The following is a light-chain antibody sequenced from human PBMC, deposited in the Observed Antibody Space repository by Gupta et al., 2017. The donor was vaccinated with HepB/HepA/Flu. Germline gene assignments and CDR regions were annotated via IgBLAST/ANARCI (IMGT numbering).Light chain of an antibody. Sequence: SYVLTQPPSVSVAPGESARISRGWNNIGSYSVHWYQQKPGQAPVLVVYDDSDRPSGIPERFSGSNPGNTATLIINRVEVGDEGDYYCQVWESDSDHPVVFGGGTKLTVL. CDR2: DDS. CDR1: NIGSYS. CDR3: QVWESDSDHPVV. V-gene: IGLV3-21*02. J-gene: IGLJ2*01.